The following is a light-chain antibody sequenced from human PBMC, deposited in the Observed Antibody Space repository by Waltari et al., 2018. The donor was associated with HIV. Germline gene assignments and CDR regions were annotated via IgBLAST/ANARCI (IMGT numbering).Light chain of an antibody. CDR1: QILRHRGGHIF. Sequence: DIVMTQSPISLPVTTGEPASISCRSSQILRHRGGHIFLDWYLQKPGQSPQLLIYMGSNRASGVPDRFSGSGSGTDYTPTISRVEAGDVGVYYCMQALQTRTFGQGTKVEIK. V-gene: IGKV2-28*01. CDR2: MGS. CDR3: MQALQTRT. J-gene: IGKJ1*01.